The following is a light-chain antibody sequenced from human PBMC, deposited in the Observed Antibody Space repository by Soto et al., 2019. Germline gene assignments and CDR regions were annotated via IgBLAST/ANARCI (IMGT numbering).Light chain of an antibody. CDR3: QQYKDYTYT. CDR2: KAS. Sequence: DIQMTQSPSTLSGSVGDRVTITCRAGQTISSWLAWYQQKPGKAPKLLIYKASTLKSGVPSRFSGSGSGTEFTLAIASLQPDDFATYYCQQYKDYTYTFGQGTKV. V-gene: IGKV1-5*03. J-gene: IGKJ1*01. CDR1: QTISSW.